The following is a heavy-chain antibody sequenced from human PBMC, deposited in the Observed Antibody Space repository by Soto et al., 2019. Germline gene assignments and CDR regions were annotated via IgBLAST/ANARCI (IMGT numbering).Heavy chain of an antibody. D-gene: IGHD4-4*01. V-gene: IGHV4-39*01. CDR1: GGSISSSSYY. Sequence: SETLSLTCTVSGGSISSSSYYWGWIRQPPGKGLEWIGSIYYSGSTCYNPSLKSRVTISVDTSKNQFSLKLSSVTAADTAVYYGAVTTSSGYYYYYMDVWGKGTTVTVSS. CDR2: IYYSGST. J-gene: IGHJ6*03. CDR3: AVTTSSGYYYYYMDV.